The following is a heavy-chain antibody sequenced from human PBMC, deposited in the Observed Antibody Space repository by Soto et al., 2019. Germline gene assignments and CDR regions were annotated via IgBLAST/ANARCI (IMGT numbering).Heavy chain of an antibody. CDR3: ARNSDLDLTFDL. J-gene: IGHJ4*02. D-gene: IGHD1-1*01. CDR2: IKSKTDGGTA. Sequence: GGSLRLSCAASGFTFSNAWMNWVRQAPGMGLEWVGRIKSKTDGGTADLAAPVKGRFTISRDDLKDTLYLQMNSLKTEDTAVYYCARNSDLDLTFDLWGLGTVVTVSS. CDR1: GFTFSNAW. V-gene: IGHV3-15*07.